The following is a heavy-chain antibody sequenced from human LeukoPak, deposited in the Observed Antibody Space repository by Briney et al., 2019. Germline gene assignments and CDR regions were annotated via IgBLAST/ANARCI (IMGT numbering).Heavy chain of an antibody. V-gene: IGHV4-39*01. CDR1: GGSISSSSYY. J-gene: IGHJ4*02. D-gene: IGHD3-10*01. CDR2: IYYSGST. Sequence: NPSETLSLTCTVSGGSISSSSYYWGWIRQPPGKGLEWIGSIYYSGSTYYNPSLKSRVTISVDTSKNQFSLKLSSVTAADTAVYYCARLVRGLRYFDYWGQGTLVTVPS. CDR3: ARLVRGLRYFDY.